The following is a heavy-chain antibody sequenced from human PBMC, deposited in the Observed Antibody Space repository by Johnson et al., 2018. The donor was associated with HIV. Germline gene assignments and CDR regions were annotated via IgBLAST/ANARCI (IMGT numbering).Heavy chain of an antibody. V-gene: IGHV3-66*01. J-gene: IGHJ3*02. Sequence: VQLVESGGGVVRPGGSLRLSCAASGITVSSNYMSWVRQAPGKGLEWVSVIFSVGSTYYANSVKDMQTRSFTISRDNSKNTLYLQMGSLRAEDMAVYFCASISLGAFDIWGQGTLVTVSS. CDR2: IFSVGST. CDR1: GITVSSNY. CDR3: ASISLGAFDI.